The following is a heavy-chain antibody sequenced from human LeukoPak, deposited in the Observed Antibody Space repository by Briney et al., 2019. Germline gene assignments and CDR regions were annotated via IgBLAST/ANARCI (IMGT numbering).Heavy chain of an antibody. J-gene: IGHJ4*02. CDR1: GFIFSSYT. Sequence: GGSLRLSCAASGFIFSSYTMNWVRQAPGKGLEWVSSISSTSSHINYADSVKGRFTISRDNTKNSLYLQISSLRAEDTAVYYCARDQGANYWGQGTLVTVSS. D-gene: IGHD4/OR15-4a*01. CDR2: ISSTSSHI. CDR3: ARDQGANY. V-gene: IGHV3-21*01.